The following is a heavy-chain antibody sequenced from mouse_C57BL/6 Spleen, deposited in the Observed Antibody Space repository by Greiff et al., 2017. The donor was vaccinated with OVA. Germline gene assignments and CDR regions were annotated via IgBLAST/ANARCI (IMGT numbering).Heavy chain of an antibody. Sequence: QVQLKQPGAELVMPGASVKLSCKASGYTFTSYWMHWVKQRPGQGLEWIGEIDPSDSYTNYNQKFKGKSTLTVDKSSSTAYMQLSSLTSEDSAVYYCARGGREGVTGYFDVWGTGTTVTVSS. CDR2: IDPSDSYT. CDR1: GYTFTSYW. CDR3: ARGGREGVTGYFDV. J-gene: IGHJ1*03. D-gene: IGHD2-1*01. V-gene: IGHV1-69*01.